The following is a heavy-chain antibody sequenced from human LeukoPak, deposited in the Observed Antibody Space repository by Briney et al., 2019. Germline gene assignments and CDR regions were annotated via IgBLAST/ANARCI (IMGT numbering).Heavy chain of an antibody. J-gene: IGHJ5*02. D-gene: IGHD2-2*01. CDR1: GYTFTSYG. V-gene: IGHV1-18*01. Sequence: ASVKVSCKASGYTFTSYGISWVRQAPGQGLEWMGWISAYNGNTNYAQKLQGRVTMTTDTSTSTAYMELRSLRSDDTAVYYCARGLGYCSSTSCYWGWLDPWGQGTLVTVSS. CDR2: ISAYNGNT. CDR3: ARGLGYCSSTSCYWGWLDP.